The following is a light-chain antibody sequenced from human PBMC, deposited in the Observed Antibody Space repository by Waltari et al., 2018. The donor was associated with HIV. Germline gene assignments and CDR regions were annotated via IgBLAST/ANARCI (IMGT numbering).Light chain of an antibody. CDR2: EGN. Sequence: QSALTQPASVSGSPGQSITISCTGTSSDDGSYNLVSWYLQHPGKAPKLMIYEGNKRPSGVSNRFSGSKSGNTASLTISGLQAEDEADYYCCSYSGSYTSYVFGAGTKVTVL. V-gene: IGLV2-23*01. J-gene: IGLJ1*01. CDR1: SSDDGSYNL. CDR3: CSYSGSYTSYV.